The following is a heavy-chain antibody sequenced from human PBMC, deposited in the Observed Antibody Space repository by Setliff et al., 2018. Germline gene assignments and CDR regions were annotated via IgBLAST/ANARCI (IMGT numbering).Heavy chain of an antibody. D-gene: IGHD3-10*01. J-gene: IGHJ4*02. V-gene: IGHV1-46*01. CDR3: ARAGMASVNRKGVFEY. Sequence: ASVKVSCKASGYIFTSYYMYWVRQAPGQGLEWMGTINTGGGSASIVDQFQGRVTMTRDTSTSTVYMEVNSLRSDDAAVYYCARAGMASVNRKGVFEYWGQGTLVTVSS. CDR1: GYIFTSYY. CDR2: INTGGGSA.